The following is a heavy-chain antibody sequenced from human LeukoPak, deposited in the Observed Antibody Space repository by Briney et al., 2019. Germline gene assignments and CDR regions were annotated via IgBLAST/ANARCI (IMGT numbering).Heavy chain of an antibody. CDR1: GYTFTSYY. V-gene: IGHV1-46*01. CDR3: ARGQLWLLKNYGMDV. Sequence: ASVKIFCKASGYTFTSYYMHWVRQAPGQGLEWIGIINPSGGSTSYAQKFQGRVSMTRDTSTSTVYMELSSLRSEDTAVYYCARGQLWLLKNYGMDVWGQGTTVTVSS. D-gene: IGHD5-18*01. J-gene: IGHJ6*02. CDR2: INPSGGST.